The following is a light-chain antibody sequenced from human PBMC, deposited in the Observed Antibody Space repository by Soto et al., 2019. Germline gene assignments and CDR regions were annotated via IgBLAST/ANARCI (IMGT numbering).Light chain of an antibody. V-gene: IGLV1-47*01. CDR1: SSNIGSNY. CDR2: RTT. Sequence: QSVLTQPPSTSGTPGQRVTISCSGGSSNIGSNYVYWYQHIPETAPKLLIYRTTQRPSGVPDRFSASKSGTSASLAISGLRSEDEADYYCAAWDDSLSGHYVLGTGTKVTVL. CDR3: AAWDDSLSGHYV. J-gene: IGLJ1*01.